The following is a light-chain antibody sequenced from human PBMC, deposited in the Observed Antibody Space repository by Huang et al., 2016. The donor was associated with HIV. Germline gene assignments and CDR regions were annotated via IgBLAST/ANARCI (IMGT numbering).Light chain of an antibody. Sequence: DVVLTQTPLSLPVTPGQPASISCKSSQSLLHSNGKTFLYWYLQKAGQAPKLLIYEVSSRFSGVPDRFSGSGSGTEFTLRISRVEAEDIGVYYCMQGVHLPITFGQGTRLEIK. J-gene: IGKJ5*01. CDR3: MQGVHLPIT. CDR1: QSLLHSNGKTF. CDR2: EVS. V-gene: IGKV2-29*02.